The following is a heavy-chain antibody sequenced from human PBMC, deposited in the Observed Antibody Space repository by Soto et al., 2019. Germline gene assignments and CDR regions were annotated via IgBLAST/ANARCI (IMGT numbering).Heavy chain of an antibody. Sequence: GSLRLSCAASGFTFSSYAMSWVRQAPGKGLEWVSAISGSGGSTYYADSVKGRFTISRDNSKNTLYLQMNSLRAEDTAVYYCAAPYCSSTSCYTNWFDPWGQGTLVTVSS. CDR3: AAPYCSSTSCYTNWFDP. D-gene: IGHD2-2*02. V-gene: IGHV3-23*01. CDR1: GFTFSSYA. J-gene: IGHJ5*02. CDR2: ISGSGGST.